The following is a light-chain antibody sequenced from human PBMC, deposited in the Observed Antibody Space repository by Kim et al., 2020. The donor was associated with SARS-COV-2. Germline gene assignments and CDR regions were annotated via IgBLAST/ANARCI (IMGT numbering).Light chain of an antibody. Sequence: SYELTQPPSVSVAPGKTARITCGGNNIGSKSVHWYQQKPGQAPVLVIYYDSDRPSGIPERFSGSNSGNAATLTISRIGAGDEADSYCQVWDSSSDHLVFGGGT. J-gene: IGLJ3*02. CDR2: YDS. CDR1: NIGSKS. V-gene: IGLV3-21*04. CDR3: QVWDSSSDHLV.